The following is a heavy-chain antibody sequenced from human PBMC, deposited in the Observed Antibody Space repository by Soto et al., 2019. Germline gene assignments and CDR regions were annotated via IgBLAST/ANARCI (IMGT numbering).Heavy chain of an antibody. D-gene: IGHD2-2*01. V-gene: IGHV4-31*03. Sequence: SETLSLTCTVSGGSITRGGYSWSWIRQHPGKGLEWIGYISYNGRTDYNPSLKSRVTISADTSKNQFSLTLNSVTAADTAVYYCARSRYCSSTSCYSIGYRLDYWGQGTLVTVSS. CDR1: GGSITRGGYS. J-gene: IGHJ4*02. CDR3: ARSRYCSSTSCYSIGYRLDY. CDR2: ISYNGRT.